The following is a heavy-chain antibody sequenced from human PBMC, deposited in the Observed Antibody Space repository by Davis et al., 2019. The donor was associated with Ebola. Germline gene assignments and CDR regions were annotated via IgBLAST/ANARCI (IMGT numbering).Heavy chain of an antibody. D-gene: IGHD2-15*01. J-gene: IGHJ4*02. CDR2: IYYSGST. V-gene: IGHV4-39*07. Sequence: GSLRLSCTVSGGSISSSSYYWGWIRQPPGKGLEWIGSIYYSGSTNYNPSLKSRVTISVDTSRNQFSLKLSSVTAADTAVYYCARCATPEGLDYWGQGTLVTVSS. CDR3: ARCATPEGLDY. CDR1: GGSISSSSYY.